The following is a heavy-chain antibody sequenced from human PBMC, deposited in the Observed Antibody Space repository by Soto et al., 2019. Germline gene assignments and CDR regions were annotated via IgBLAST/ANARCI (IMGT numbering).Heavy chain of an antibody. D-gene: IGHD4-17*01. V-gene: IGHV1-18*01. Sequence: ASVKVSCKASGYTFTSYGISWVRQAPGQGLEWMGWISAYNGNTNYAQKLQGRVTMTTDTSTSTAYVELRSLRAEDTAVYYCARCDYDNYWNAFDIWGQGTMVTVSS. CDR2: ISAYNGNT. CDR1: GYTFTSYG. J-gene: IGHJ3*02. CDR3: ARCDYDNYWNAFDI.